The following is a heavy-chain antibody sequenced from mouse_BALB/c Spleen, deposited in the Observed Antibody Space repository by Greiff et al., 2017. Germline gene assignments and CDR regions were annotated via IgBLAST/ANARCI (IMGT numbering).Heavy chain of an antibody. V-gene: IGHV5-12-1*01. CDR3: ARPHDY. J-gene: IGHJ2*01. CDR2: ISSGSGST. CDR1: GFAFSSYD. Sequence: EVKLVESGGGLVKPGGSLKLSCAASGFAFSSYDMSWVRQTPEKRLEWVAYISSGSGSTYYPDTVKGRFTISRDNAKNTLYLQMSSLKSEDTAMYYCARPHDYWGQGTTLTVSS.